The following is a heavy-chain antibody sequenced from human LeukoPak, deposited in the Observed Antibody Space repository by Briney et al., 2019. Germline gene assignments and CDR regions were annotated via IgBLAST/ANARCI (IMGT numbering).Heavy chain of an antibody. D-gene: IGHD7-27*01. J-gene: IGHJ5*02. CDR1: GFTFSSYW. Sequence: GGSLRLSCAASGFTFSSYWMSWVRQAPGQGLEWVANIKEDGSERYYVDSVKGPFTISRDNAKNSLYLQMNSLRAEDTAVYYCAKTGEAWASSNWFDPWGRGTLVTVSS. V-gene: IGHV3-7*01. CDR2: IKEDGSER. CDR3: AKTGEAWASSNWFDP.